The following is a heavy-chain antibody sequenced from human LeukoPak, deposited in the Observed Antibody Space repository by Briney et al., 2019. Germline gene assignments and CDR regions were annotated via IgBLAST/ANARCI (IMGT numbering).Heavy chain of an antibody. J-gene: IGHJ4*02. CDR2: IWYGGSNK. D-gene: IGHD4-23*01. V-gene: IGHV3-33*08. CDR1: GFTFSSYG. Sequence: GGSLRLSCAASGFTFSSYGMHWVRQAPGKGLEWVAVIWYGGSNKYYADSVKGRFTISRDNSKNTLYLQMNSLRAEDTAVYYCARDQYGGKPYDYWGQGTLVTVSS. CDR3: ARDQYGGKPYDY.